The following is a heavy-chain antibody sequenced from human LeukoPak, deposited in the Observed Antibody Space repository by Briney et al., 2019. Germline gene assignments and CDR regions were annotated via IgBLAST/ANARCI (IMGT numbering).Heavy chain of an antibody. CDR2: IYYSGST. D-gene: IGHD3-22*01. CDR1: GGSVSSGGYS. J-gene: IGHJ3*02. CDR3: ARAPNYYDSSGYYLYAFDI. V-gene: IGHV4-30-4*08. Sequence: SETLSLTCAVSGGSVSSGGYSWSWIRQPPGKGLEWIGYIYYSGSTYYNPSLKSRVTISVDTSKNQFSLRLSSVTAADTAVYYCARAPNYYDSSGYYLYAFDIWGQGTMVTVSS.